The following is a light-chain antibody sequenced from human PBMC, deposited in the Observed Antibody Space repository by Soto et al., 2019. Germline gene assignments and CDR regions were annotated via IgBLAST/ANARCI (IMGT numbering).Light chain of an antibody. Sequence: QPVLTQPPSASGTPGQRVTISCSGRSSSVGRSTVNWYQQLSGTTPKLLIHSNNQRPSGVPDRFSGSKSGTSASLAISGLQSEDEADYYCTAWDDSLKEWVFGGGTKLTVL. CDR1: SSSVGRST. V-gene: IGLV1-44*01. CDR3: TAWDDSLKEWV. J-gene: IGLJ3*02. CDR2: SNN.